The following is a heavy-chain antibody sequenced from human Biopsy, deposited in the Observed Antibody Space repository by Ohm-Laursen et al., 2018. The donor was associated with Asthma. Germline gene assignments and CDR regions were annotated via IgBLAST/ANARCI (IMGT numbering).Heavy chain of an antibody. Sequence: ESLRISCKTSGYIFTSYWIGWVRQMPGKGLEWMAIIFPDDSDTIYSPSFQGQVTISADKSISTVSLQWSSLKASDTAKYYCARLPYGSGSFFDFWGQGTQVTVAS. CDR1: GYIFTSYW. CDR2: IFPDDSDT. V-gene: IGHV5-51*01. CDR3: ARLPYGSGSFFDF. D-gene: IGHD3-10*01. J-gene: IGHJ4*02.